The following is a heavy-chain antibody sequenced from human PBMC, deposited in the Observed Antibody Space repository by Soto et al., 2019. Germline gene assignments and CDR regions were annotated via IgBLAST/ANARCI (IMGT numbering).Heavy chain of an antibody. J-gene: IGHJ4*02. CDR1: GFTFSNYT. Sequence: QVQLVESGGGVVQPGRSLRLSCAASGFTFSNYTMHWVRQAPGKGLEWVTLISYDEIDKYYADAVKGRFTISRDNSKNTLFLQRDSLRAEDRAVYYCAGRSGSSDYWGQGTLVTVSS. D-gene: IGHD3-10*01. CDR2: ISYDEIDK. V-gene: IGHV3-30*04. CDR3: AGRSGSSDY.